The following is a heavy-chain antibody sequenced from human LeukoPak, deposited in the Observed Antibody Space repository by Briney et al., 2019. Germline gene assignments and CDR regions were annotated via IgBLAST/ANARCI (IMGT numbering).Heavy chain of an antibody. CDR3: TRRAGTDSNGAFDI. D-gene: IGHD6-19*01. J-gene: IGHJ3*02. Sequence: TSETLSLTCTVSGGSISSYYWSWIRQPPGKGLEWIGYIYYSGSTNYNPSLKSRVTISVDTSKNQFSLKLSSVTAADTAVYYCTRRAGTDSNGAFDIWGQGTMVTVSS. CDR1: GGSISSYY. CDR2: IYYSGST. V-gene: IGHV4-59*08.